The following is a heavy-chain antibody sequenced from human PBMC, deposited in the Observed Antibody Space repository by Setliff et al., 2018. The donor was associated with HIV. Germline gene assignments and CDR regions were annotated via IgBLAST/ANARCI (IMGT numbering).Heavy chain of an antibody. CDR3: AKRTFGSGRLDP. CDR1: GGSISSGSHY. Sequence: SETLSLTCAVSGGSISSGSHYWSWIRQPAGKGLEWIGQIYASGNTNYNPSLKSRVTISVDTSKNQFSLKLSSVTAADTAVYYCAKRTFGSGRLDPWGQGTLVTVSS. CDR2: IYASGNT. J-gene: IGHJ5*02. D-gene: IGHD3-16*01. V-gene: IGHV4-61*09.